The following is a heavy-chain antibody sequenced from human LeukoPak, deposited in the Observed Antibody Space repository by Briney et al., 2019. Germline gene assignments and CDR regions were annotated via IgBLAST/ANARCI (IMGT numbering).Heavy chain of an antibody. CDR2: IYTSGST. CDR3: ARSTSDSGYYYYYMDV. D-gene: IGHD3-10*01. V-gene: IGHV4-4*09. J-gene: IGHJ6*03. Sequence: SAPLSLTCTVSGGSISSYYWSWIRQPPGKGLEWIGYIYTSGSTNYNPSLKSRVTISVDTSKNQFSLKLSSVTAADTAVYYCARSTSDSGYYYYYMDVWGKGTTVTVSS. CDR1: GGSISSYY.